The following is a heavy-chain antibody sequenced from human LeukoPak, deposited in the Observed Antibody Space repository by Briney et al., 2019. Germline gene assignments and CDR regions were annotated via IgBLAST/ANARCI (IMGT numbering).Heavy chain of an antibody. Sequence: GGSLRLSCAASGFTFSSYWMHWVRQAPGKGLVWVSRINSDGSSTSNADPVKGRFTISRDSGKNTLYLQMNSLRAEDTAMYYCGRENRGAFDIWGQGTMVAVSS. D-gene: IGHD3-10*01. CDR2: INSDGSST. V-gene: IGHV3-74*01. CDR1: GFTFSSYW. CDR3: GRENRGAFDI. J-gene: IGHJ3*02.